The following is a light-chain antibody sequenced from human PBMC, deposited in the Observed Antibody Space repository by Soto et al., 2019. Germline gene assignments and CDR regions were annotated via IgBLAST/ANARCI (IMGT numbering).Light chain of an antibody. J-gene: IGKJ2*01. Sequence: DIQMTQSPVTLSASVGDRVAITCRASQSIAEWLAWYQHKPGKAPKLLIYRASHLASGVPSRFSGSGSGTEFNFTITSLQPDDFATYYCQRYDTYPVTFGQGTNLEI. CDR3: QRYDTYPVT. CDR2: RAS. CDR1: QSIAEW. V-gene: IGKV1-5*03.